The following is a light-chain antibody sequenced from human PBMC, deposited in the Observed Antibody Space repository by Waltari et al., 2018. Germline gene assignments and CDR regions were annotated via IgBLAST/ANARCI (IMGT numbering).Light chain of an antibody. CDR1: SRNSSHV. J-gene: IGLJ3*02. V-gene: IGLV4-69*01. Sequence: QLLTTPPPSASASLGASVKLTRPLSSRNSSHVIARHQQPPKKGPRYLMKVNSDGSHSRGDEIPDRFSGSSSGAERYLTISSLQSEDEADYYCQTGGHGTWVFGGGTKLTVL. CDR2: VNSDGSH. CDR3: QTGGHGTWV.